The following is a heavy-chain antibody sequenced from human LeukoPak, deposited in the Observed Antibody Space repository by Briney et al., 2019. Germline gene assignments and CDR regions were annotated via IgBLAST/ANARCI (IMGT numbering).Heavy chain of an antibody. CDR1: GGSINSYY. V-gene: IGHV4-4*07. CDR2: IYSSGST. J-gene: IGHJ4*02. Sequence: SETLSLACTVSGGSINSYYWSWIRQPAGKGLEWIGRIYSSGSTNYNPSLKSRVSMSVDTSKNQFSLKLTSVTAADTALYYCARGGKATVVTMWGQGILVTVSS. CDR3: ARGGKATVVTM. D-gene: IGHD4-23*01.